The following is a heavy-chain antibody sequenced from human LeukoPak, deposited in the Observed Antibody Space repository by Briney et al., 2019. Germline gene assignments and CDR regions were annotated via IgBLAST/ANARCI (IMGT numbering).Heavy chain of an antibody. CDR2: ISGTGSST. D-gene: IGHD2-2*02. J-gene: IGHJ5*02. Sequence: GGSLRLSCEASGFTFGNYAMNWVRQAPGKGLEWVSTISGTGSSTYYADSAKGRFTISRDNSRDTLFLQLNSLTAADTAMYFCAKASVAIPQYCNSWGQGTLVTVSS. V-gene: IGHV3-23*01. CDR3: AKASVAIPQYCNS. CDR1: GFTFGNYA.